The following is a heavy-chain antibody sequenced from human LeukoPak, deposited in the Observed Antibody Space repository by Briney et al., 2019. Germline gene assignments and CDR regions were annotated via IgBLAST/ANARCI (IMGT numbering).Heavy chain of an antibody. Sequence: ASVKLSCTAAGYTFTSYDINWVRQATGPGLEWRGWMNPNSGNTGYAQKFQGRVTITRNTSINTAYMELSSLRSEDTAVYYCARDFWLSSSPNLFDCWGQGTLVTVSS. D-gene: IGHD6-6*01. J-gene: IGHJ4*02. CDR2: MNPNSGNT. CDR3: ARDFWLSSSPNLFDC. V-gene: IGHV1-8*03. CDR1: GYTFTSYD.